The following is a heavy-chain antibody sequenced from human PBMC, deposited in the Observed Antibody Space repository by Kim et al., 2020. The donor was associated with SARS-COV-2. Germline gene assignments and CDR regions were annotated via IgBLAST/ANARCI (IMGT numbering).Heavy chain of an antibody. Sequence: GGSLRLSCAASGFTFGDYAMHWVRQAPGKGLEWVSVISCNSGIIDYADSVKGRFTISRDNAKNSLYLQMNSLRAEDTALYYCAKDYRKDYGDPYFGYWGQGTLVTVSS. V-gene: IGHV3-9*01. CDR3: AKDYRKDYGDPYFGY. CDR2: ISCNSGII. CDR1: GFTFGDYA. J-gene: IGHJ4*02. D-gene: IGHD4-17*01.